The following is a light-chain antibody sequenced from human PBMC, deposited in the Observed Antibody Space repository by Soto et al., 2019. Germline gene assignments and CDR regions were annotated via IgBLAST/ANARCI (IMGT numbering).Light chain of an antibody. Sequence: QSVLTQPASVSGSPGQSITASCTGTNTDVGGYNNVSWYQHRPGKAPRLMIYEVRNRLSGVSNRFSGSKSGNTASLTISGLQSEDEADYYCTSYTPTGALVFGSGTKLTVL. CDR2: EVR. CDR3: TSYTPTGALV. CDR1: NTDVGGYNN. V-gene: IGLV2-14*01. J-gene: IGLJ3*02.